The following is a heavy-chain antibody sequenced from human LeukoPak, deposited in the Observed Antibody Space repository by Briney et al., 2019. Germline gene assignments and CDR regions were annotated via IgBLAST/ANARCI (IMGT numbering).Heavy chain of an antibody. Sequence: SETLSLTCTVSGGSISSYYWSWIRQPPGKGLEWIGYIYYSGSTNYNPSLKSRVTISVDTSKNQFSLKLSSVTAADTAVYYCARDALAGFGYDWFDPWGQGTLVTVSS. V-gene: IGHV4-59*01. D-gene: IGHD5-18*01. CDR3: ARDALAGFGYDWFDP. J-gene: IGHJ5*02. CDR2: IYYSGST. CDR1: GGSISSYY.